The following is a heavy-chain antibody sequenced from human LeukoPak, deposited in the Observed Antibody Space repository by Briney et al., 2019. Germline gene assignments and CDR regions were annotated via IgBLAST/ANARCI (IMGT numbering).Heavy chain of an antibody. J-gene: IGHJ4*02. V-gene: IGHV1-2*02. Sequence: ASVKVSCKAPGYTFTRYYMHWVRQAPGQGLEWMGWINPNSGGTNYAQKFQGRVTMTRDTSISTAYMELSRLRSDDTAVYYCARASSSSWENDYWGQGTLVTVSS. CDR3: ARASSSSWENDY. CDR2: INPNSGGT. CDR1: GYTFTRYY. D-gene: IGHD6-13*01.